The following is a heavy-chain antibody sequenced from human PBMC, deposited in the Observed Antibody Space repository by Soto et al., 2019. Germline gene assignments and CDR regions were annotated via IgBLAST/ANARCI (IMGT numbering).Heavy chain of an antibody. CDR2: ISSSSSYI. Sequence: GGSLRLSCAASGFTVSSNYMSWVRQAPGKGLEWVSSISSSSSYINYADSVKGRFTISRDNAKNTLYLQMNSLRAEDTAVYYCARGGYCSNGVCYTSYYGMDVWGQGTTVTVSS. D-gene: IGHD2-8*01. CDR3: ARGGYCSNGVCYTSYYGMDV. J-gene: IGHJ6*02. V-gene: IGHV3-21*01. CDR1: GFTVSSNY.